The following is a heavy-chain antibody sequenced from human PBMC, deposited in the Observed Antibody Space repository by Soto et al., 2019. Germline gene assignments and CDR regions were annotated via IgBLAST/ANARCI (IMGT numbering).Heavy chain of an antibody. J-gene: IGHJ5*02. CDR2: INQDGSQK. CDR3: ARHPERIAEIGWFDP. Sequence: GGSLRLSCAASEFTFSSYWMSWVRQAPGKGLEWVANINQDGSQKYYVDSVTGRFTISRDNAKNSLYLQMNSLRAEDTAVYYCARHPERIAEIGWFDPWGQGTLVTVSS. D-gene: IGHD6-13*01. V-gene: IGHV3-7*01. CDR1: EFTFSSYW.